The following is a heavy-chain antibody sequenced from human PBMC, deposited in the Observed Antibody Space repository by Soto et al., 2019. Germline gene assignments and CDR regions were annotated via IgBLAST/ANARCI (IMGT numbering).Heavy chain of an antibody. CDR1: GDSISSADYY. D-gene: IGHD1-1*01. V-gene: IGHV4-30-4*01. Sequence: PSETLSLTCTVSGDSISSADYYWSWIRQTPGKGLEWIGHIFYSGTTYYNPSLKSRLTISVDTSKNHFSLRLTSVTAADTAVYYCARDLWVEPELYYYGMDVWGQGTTGTGS. CDR2: IFYSGTT. CDR3: ARDLWVEPELYYYGMDV. J-gene: IGHJ6*02.